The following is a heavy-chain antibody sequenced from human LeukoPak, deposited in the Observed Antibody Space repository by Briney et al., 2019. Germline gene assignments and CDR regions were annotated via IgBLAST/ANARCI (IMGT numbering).Heavy chain of an antibody. D-gene: IGHD2-2*01. CDR2: IRAYNGKT. CDR3: ARVDCSSTSCYRPDDY. CDR1: GYTFTSYG. V-gene: IGHV1-18*01. J-gene: IGHJ4*02. Sequence: GASVKVSCKASGYTFTSYGISWVRQAPGQGREGMGWIRAYNGKTNYAQKLQGRVTMTTDTSPSTAYMELRSLRSDDTAVYHCARVDCSSTSCYRPDDYWGQGTLVTVSS.